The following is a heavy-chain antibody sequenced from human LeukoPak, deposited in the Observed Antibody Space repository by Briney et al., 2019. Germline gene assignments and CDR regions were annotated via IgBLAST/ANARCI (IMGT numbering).Heavy chain of an antibody. Sequence: GESLKISCEGSGYSFNTFWIGWVRQTPETGLEWMGNIYPSDSETKYRPSFQGQVTFSVDKSINTAYLRLSSLKASDTAMYYCARLIYYGSGRTYFFDSRGQGTLVTVSS. J-gene: IGHJ4*02. CDR1: GYSFNTFW. CDR3: ARLIYYGSGRTYFFDS. D-gene: IGHD3-10*01. CDR2: IYPSDSET. V-gene: IGHV5-51*01.